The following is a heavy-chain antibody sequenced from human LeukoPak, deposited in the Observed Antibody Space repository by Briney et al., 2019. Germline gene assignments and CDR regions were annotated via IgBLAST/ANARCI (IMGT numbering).Heavy chain of an antibody. D-gene: IGHD3-3*01. CDR1: GFTFSSYW. V-gene: IGHV3-7*01. CDR2: IKQDGSEK. Sequence: GGSLRLSCAASGFTFSSYWMSWVRQAPGKGLEWVANIKQDGSEKYYVDSVKGRFTISRDNAKNSLYLQMNSLRAEDTAVYYCAGFWGRIGYDFWNGYYNFDYLGQGTLGNVSS. CDR3: AGFWGRIGYDFWNGYYNFDY. J-gene: IGHJ4*01.